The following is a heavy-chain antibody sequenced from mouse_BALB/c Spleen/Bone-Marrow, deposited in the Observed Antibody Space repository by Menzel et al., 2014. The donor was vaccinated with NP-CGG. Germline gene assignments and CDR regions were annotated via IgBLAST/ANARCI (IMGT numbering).Heavy chain of an antibody. CDR2: IYPGGGYT. J-gene: IGHJ2*01. V-gene: IGHV1-63*02. CDR1: GYTFTNYW. Sequence: QVQLKDSGAELVRPGTSVKISCKASGYTFTNYWLGWVKQRPGHGLEWIGDIYPGGGYTNYNEKFRGKATLTADTSSSTAYMQLSSLTSEDSAVYFCARRGTGVDYWGQGTTLTVSS. D-gene: IGHD4-1*01. CDR3: ARRGTGVDY.